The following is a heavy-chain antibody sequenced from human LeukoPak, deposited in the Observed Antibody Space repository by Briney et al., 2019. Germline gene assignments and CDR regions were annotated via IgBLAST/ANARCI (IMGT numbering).Heavy chain of an antibody. Sequence: RASVKVPCKVSGYTLTELSMHWVRQDPGKGLEWMGGFDPEDGETIYAQKFQGRVTMTEDTSTDTAYMELSSLRSEDTAVYYCATKYQLLWGNWFDPWGQGTLVTVSS. J-gene: IGHJ5*02. D-gene: IGHD2-2*01. CDR3: ATKYQLLWGNWFDP. CDR1: GYTLTELS. CDR2: FDPEDGET. V-gene: IGHV1-24*01.